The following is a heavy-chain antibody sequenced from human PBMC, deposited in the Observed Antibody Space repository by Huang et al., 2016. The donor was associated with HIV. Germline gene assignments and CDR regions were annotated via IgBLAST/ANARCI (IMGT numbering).Heavy chain of an antibody. Sequence: QVQLVQSGAEVKKPGASVKVSCKVSGYTLTELSMHWVRQAPGKGLEWMGGFGPEDGEKIYEQKFQGRVTMTEDTSTDTAYMELSSLRSEDMAVYYCATVYRRFRNHDSGDYYFDYWDQGTLVTVSS. CDR1: GYTLTELS. J-gene: IGHJ4*02. CDR2: FGPEDGEK. D-gene: IGHD3-22*01. CDR3: ATVYRRFRNHDSGDYYFDY. V-gene: IGHV1-24*01.